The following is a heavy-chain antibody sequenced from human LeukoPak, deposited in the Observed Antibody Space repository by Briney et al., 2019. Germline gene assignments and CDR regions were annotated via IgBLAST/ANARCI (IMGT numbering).Heavy chain of an antibody. V-gene: IGHV1-18*01. D-gene: IGHD6-19*01. CDR1: GYTFTSYG. J-gene: IGHJ4*02. CDR2: ISAYNGNT. CDR3: ARSRRPTWSSDRYYFDY. Sequence: ASVKVSCKASGYTFTSYGISWVRQAPGQGLEWMGWISAYNGNTNYAQKLQGRVTMTTDTSTSTAYMELRSLRSDDTAVYYCARSRRPTWSSDRYYFDYWGQGTLVTVSS.